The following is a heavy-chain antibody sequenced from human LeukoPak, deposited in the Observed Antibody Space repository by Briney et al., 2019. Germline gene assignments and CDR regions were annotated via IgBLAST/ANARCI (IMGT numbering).Heavy chain of an antibody. Sequence: GGSLRLSCAASGFTFRSYWMNWVRQAPGKGLEWVASINQDGSETYYVDSVKGRFTISRDNAKNSVYLQMNSLRAEDTAVHYCAKAGGCTTTRCRSTPALDFGPWGPRILVTV. J-gene: IGHJ5*02. V-gene: IGHV3-7*03. D-gene: IGHD2-2*01. CDR3: AKAGGCTTTRCRSTPALDFGP. CDR1: GFTFRSYW. CDR2: INQDGSET.